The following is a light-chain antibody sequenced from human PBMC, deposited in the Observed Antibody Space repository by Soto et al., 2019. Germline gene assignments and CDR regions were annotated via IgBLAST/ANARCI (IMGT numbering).Light chain of an antibody. CDR3: QQYGSSPIT. CDR2: DAS. V-gene: IGKV3D-20*01. J-gene: IGKJ5*01. CDR1: ESVSSNQ. Sequence: VVLTQSPATLSLSPGERAALSCGASESVSSNQLAWYQQKPGLAPRLLIHDASSRASGIPERFSGSGSGTGFSLTISSLEPEDSAVYYCQQYGSSPITFGQGTRLEIK.